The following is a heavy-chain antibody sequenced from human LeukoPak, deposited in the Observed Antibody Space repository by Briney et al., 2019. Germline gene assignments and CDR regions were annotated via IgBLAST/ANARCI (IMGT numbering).Heavy chain of an antibody. CDR3: ARDQPDLDETGTRKDY. CDR2: ISAYNGNT. J-gene: IGHJ4*02. CDR1: GYTFTSYG. D-gene: IGHD1-7*01. Sequence: EASVKVSCKASGYTFTSYGISWVRQAPGQGLEWMGWISAYNGNTNYAQKLQGRVTMTTDTSTSTAYMELRSLRSDDTAVYYCARDQPDLDETGTRKDYWGQETLVTVSS. V-gene: IGHV1-18*01.